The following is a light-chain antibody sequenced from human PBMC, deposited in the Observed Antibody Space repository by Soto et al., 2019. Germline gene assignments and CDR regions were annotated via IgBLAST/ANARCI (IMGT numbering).Light chain of an antibody. Sequence: DIVMTQSPATLSVSPGERATLSCRASQSVSSNLAWYQQKPGQAPRLLVYGASTRATGIPARFSGSGSGTDFILTISSLQSEDFALYYCQQYNTWPSFTFGPGTKVDIK. J-gene: IGKJ3*01. CDR1: QSVSSN. CDR2: GAS. V-gene: IGKV3-15*01. CDR3: QQYNTWPSFT.